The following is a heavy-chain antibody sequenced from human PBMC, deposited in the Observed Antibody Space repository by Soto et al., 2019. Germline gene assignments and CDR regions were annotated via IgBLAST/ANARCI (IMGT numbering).Heavy chain of an antibody. V-gene: IGHV1-2*04. CDR1: GYTFTGYY. CDR2: INPNSGGT. Sequence: ASVKVSCKASGYTFTGYYMHWVRQAPGQGLEWMGWINPNSGGTNYAQKFQGWVTMTRDTSISTAYMELSRLRSDDTAVYYCARERIAARQGYYYYYGMDVWGQGTRVTVSS. CDR3: ARERIAARQGYYYYYGMDV. D-gene: IGHD6-6*01. J-gene: IGHJ6*02.